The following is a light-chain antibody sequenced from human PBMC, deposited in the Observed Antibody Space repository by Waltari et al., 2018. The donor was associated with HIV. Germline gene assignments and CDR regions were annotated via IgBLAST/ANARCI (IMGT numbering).Light chain of an antibody. Sequence: EIVMTQSPATLSVSPGDRATLSCRASQSVSTNLGWYQQKRGQAPRLLIYGASTRATGIPARFSGSGSGTEFTLTISSLQSEDFAVYYCHQYNNWPPRTFGQGTKVEI. V-gene: IGKV3-15*01. J-gene: IGKJ1*01. CDR2: GAS. CDR3: HQYNNWPPRT. CDR1: QSVSTN.